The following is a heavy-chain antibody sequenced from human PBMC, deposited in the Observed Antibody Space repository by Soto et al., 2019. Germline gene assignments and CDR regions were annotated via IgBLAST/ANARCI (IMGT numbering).Heavy chain of an antibody. CDR3: ARDLCGWPAY. J-gene: IGHJ4*02. V-gene: IGHV1-3*01. CDR1: GYTFTSYA. CDR2: INAGNGNT. D-gene: IGHD6-19*01. Sequence: QVQLVQSGAEVKKPGASVKVSCKASGYTFTSYAIHWVRQAPGQRLEWMGWINAGNGNTNYAQKFQDRVTITRDTAASTAYMELSSLRSDDTAVDYCARDLCGWPAYWGQGTLVPVSS.